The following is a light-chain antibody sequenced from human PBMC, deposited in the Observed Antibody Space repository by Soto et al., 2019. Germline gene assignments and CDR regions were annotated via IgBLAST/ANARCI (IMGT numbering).Light chain of an antibody. CDR3: MQGTHWPLT. Sequence: DVVMTQSPLSLPVTLGQPASISCRSSQSLVYTDGNTYLSWFQQRPGQSPRRLIYRVSNRDSGVPDRFSGSGSGTDFTLKSSRVEAEDVGVYYCMQGTHWPLTFGGGTKVDIK. CDR2: RVS. CDR1: QSLVYTDGNTY. J-gene: IGKJ4*01. V-gene: IGKV2-30*01.